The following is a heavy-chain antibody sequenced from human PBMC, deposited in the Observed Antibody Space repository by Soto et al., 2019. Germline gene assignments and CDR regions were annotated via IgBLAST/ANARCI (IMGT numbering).Heavy chain of an antibody. D-gene: IGHD6-19*01. V-gene: IGHV3-30*18. CDR1: GFTFSSYG. Sequence: QVQLVESGGGVVQPGRSLRLSCAASGFTFSSYGMHWVRQAPGKGLEWVAVISYDGSNKYYADSVKGRFTISRDNSKNTLYLQMNSLRAEDTAVYYCAKDRGLGYSSGNYMDVWGKGTTVTVSS. CDR2: ISYDGSNK. CDR3: AKDRGLGYSSGNYMDV. J-gene: IGHJ6*03.